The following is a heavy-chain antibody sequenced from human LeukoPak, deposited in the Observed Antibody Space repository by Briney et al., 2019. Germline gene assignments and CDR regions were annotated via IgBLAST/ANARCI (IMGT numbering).Heavy chain of an antibody. D-gene: IGHD2-8*01. Sequence: PGGSLRLSCAASGFTFSSYAMSWVRQAPGKGLEWVSAISDSGGSTYDADSVKGRFTISRDNSKNTLYLQMYSLRAEDTAVYYCAKATSIGRYCTNGACSPFDYWGQGTLVTVSS. CDR1: GFTFSSYA. CDR2: ISDSGGST. V-gene: IGHV3-23*01. CDR3: AKATSIGRYCTNGACSPFDY. J-gene: IGHJ4*02.